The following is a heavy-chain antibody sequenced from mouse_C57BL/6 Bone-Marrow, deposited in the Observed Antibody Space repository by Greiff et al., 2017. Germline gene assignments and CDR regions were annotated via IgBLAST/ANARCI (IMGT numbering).Heavy chain of an antibody. Sequence: QVHVKQSGAELARPGASVKLSCKASGYTFTSYGISWVKQRTGQGLEWIGEISPRSGNTYYNEKFKGKATLTAAKSSSTAYMELRSLTSEDSAVYFCARRPWFAYWGQETLVTVSA. CDR1: GYTFTSYG. V-gene: IGHV1-81*01. CDR2: ISPRSGNT. CDR3: ARRPWFAY. J-gene: IGHJ3*01.